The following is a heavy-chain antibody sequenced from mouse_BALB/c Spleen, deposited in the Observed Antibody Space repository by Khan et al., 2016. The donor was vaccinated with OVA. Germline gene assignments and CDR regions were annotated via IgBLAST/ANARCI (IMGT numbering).Heavy chain of an antibody. D-gene: IGHD1-1*01. J-gene: IGHJ3*01. CDR2: MWAGGRT. V-gene: IGHV2-9*02. CDR1: GFSLTNYG. Sequence: QVQLKESGPGLVAPSQSLSITCTVSGFSLTNYGVHWVRQPPGKGLEWLGVMWAGGRTNYNSALMSRLSITKDNSKSQVFLKVNSLQTDDTAIYYCARPNYGSAWFAYWGPGTLVTVSA. CDR3: ARPNYGSAWFAY.